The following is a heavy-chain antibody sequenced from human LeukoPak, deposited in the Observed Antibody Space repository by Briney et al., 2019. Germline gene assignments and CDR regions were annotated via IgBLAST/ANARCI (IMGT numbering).Heavy chain of an antibody. D-gene: IGHD3-3*02. CDR1: GGSISSSSYY. J-gene: IGHJ4*02. CDR2: IYYSGST. V-gene: IGHV4-39*01. CDR3: ARHSRIFGVIDY. Sequence: SETLSLTCTVSGGSISSSSYYWGWIRQPPGKGLEWIGSIYYSGSTYYNPSLKSRVTISVDTSKNQFSLKLSSVTAADTAVYYCARHSRIFGVIDYWGQGTLATVSS.